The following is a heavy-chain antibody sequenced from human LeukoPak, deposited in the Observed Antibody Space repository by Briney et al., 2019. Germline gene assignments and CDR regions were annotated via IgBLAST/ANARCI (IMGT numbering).Heavy chain of an antibody. D-gene: IGHD6-13*01. V-gene: IGHV4-34*01. Sequence: SETLSLTCAVYGGSFSGYYWSWIRQPPGKGLEWIGEINHSGSTNYNPSLKSRVTISVDTSKNQFSLKLSSVTAADTAVYYCARAAAAGTYFDYWGQGTLVTVSS. CDR3: ARAAAAGTYFDY. CDR2: INHSGST. J-gene: IGHJ4*02. CDR1: GGSFSGYY.